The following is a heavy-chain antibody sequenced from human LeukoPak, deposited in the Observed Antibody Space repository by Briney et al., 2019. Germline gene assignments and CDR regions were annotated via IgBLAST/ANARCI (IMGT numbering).Heavy chain of an antibody. Sequence: ASVKVSCKASGYTFTSYGISWVRQAPGQGLEWMGWISAYNGNTNYAQKLQGRVTMTEDTSTDTAYMELSSLRSEDTAVYYCATMSNCTNGVCYARPAEYFQHWGQGTLVTVSS. V-gene: IGHV1-18*01. CDR2: ISAYNGNT. CDR3: ATMSNCTNGVCYARPAEYFQH. J-gene: IGHJ1*01. D-gene: IGHD2-8*01. CDR1: GYTFTSYG.